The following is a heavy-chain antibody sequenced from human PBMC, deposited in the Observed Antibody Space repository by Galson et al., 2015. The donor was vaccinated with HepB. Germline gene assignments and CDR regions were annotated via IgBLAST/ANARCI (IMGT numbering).Heavy chain of an antibody. D-gene: IGHD6-19*01. CDR2: TTPSGDNT. CDR1: GFTFSYYA. J-gene: IGHJ4*02. V-gene: IGHV3-23*01. CDR3: AKVFPEKTDGWYRQALYYFDS. Sequence: SLRLSCAASGFTFSYYAMSWVRQAPGKGLEWISATTPSGDNTYSADSMKGRFTISRDNSQNTLFLQMNSLRADDTATYFCAKVFPEKTDGWYRQALYYFDSWGQGTRVTVSS.